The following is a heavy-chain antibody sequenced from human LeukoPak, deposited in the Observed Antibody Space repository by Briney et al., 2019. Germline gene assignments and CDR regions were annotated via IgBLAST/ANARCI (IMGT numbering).Heavy chain of an antibody. Sequence: PGGSLRLSCAASGFTFSRYWMSWVRQAPGKGLEWVANIKQDGREKYYVDSVKGRLTISRDNAKNSLYLQMNSLRAEDTAVYYCARDIPSFRDVGGGFDPWGQGTLVTVSS. V-gene: IGHV3-7*01. D-gene: IGHD3-16*01. CDR2: IKQDGREK. CDR3: ARDIPSFRDVGGGFDP. CDR1: GFTFSRYW. J-gene: IGHJ5*02.